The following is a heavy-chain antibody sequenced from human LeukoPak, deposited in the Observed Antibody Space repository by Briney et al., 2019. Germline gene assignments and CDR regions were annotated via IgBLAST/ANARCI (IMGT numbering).Heavy chain of an antibody. CDR3: ARVRPYLQVKSFEY. CDR2: MNHNSGNT. CDR1: GYTFTSYD. D-gene: IGHD2-21*01. J-gene: IGHJ4*02. Sequence: ASVKVSCKASGYTFTSYDINWVRQATGQGREWMGWMNHNSGNTGYAQKFQGRVTMTRNTSISTAYMELSSLRSEDTAVYYCARVRPYLQVKSFEYWGQGTLVTVSS. V-gene: IGHV1-8*01.